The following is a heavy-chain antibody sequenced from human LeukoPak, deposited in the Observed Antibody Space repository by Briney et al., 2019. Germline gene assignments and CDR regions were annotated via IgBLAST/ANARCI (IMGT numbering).Heavy chain of an antibody. D-gene: IGHD6-13*01. CDR1: GGTFSSYA. Sequence: PRASVKVSCKASGGTFSSYAISWVRQAPGQGLEWVGRIIPILGIANYAQKFQGRVTITADKSTSTAYMELSSLRSEDTAVYYCASRSSSWPRTLNYYYYYGMDVWGQGTTVTVSS. J-gene: IGHJ6*02. V-gene: IGHV1-69*04. CDR3: ASRSSSWPRTLNYYYYYGMDV. CDR2: IIPILGIA.